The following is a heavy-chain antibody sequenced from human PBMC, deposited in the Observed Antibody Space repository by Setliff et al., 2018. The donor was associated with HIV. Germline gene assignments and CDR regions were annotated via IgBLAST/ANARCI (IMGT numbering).Heavy chain of an antibody. J-gene: IGHJ6*03. V-gene: IGHV4-31*03. CDR1: GGSISSGGYY. Sequence: PSETLSLTCTVSGGSISSGGYYWSWIRQHPGKGLEWIGYIYYSGSTYYNPSLKSRVTISIDTSKNQLSLKLSSVTAADTAVYYCARGLVVVTDSDYDTNYYYYYYMDVWGKGTTVTVS. D-gene: IGHD5-12*01. CDR2: IYYSGST. CDR3: ARGLVVVTDSDYDTNYYYYYYMDV.